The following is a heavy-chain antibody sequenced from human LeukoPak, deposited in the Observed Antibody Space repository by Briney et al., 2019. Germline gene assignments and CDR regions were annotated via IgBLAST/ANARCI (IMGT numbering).Heavy chain of an antibody. CDR1: GFTFDDYA. Sequence: PGRSLRLSCAASGFTFDDYAMHWVRQAPGKGLEWVSGTSWNSGSIGYADSVEGRFTISRDNAKNSLYLQMNSLRAEDTALYYCTKDIFSGRGLMGNYFDYWGQGTLVTVSS. D-gene: IGHD3-10*01. V-gene: IGHV3-9*01. CDR2: TSWNSGSI. J-gene: IGHJ4*02. CDR3: TKDIFSGRGLMGNYFDY.